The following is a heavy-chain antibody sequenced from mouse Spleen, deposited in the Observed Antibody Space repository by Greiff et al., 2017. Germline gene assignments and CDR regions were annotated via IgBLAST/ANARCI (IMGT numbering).Heavy chain of an antibody. V-gene: IGHV1-59*01. D-gene: IGHD2-2*01. CDR1: GYTFTSYW. CDR2: IDPSDSYT. CDR3: ARVLRWSRDAMDY. Sequence: QVQLQQPGAELVRPGTSVKLSCKASGYTFTSYWMHWVKQRPGQGLEWIGVIDPSDSYTNYNQKFKGKATLTVDTSSSTAYMQLSSLTSEDSAVYYCARVLRWSRDAMDYWGQGTSVTVSS. J-gene: IGHJ4*01.